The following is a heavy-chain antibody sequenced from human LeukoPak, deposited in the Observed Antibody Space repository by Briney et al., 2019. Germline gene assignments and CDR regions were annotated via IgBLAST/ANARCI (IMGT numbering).Heavy chain of an antibody. CDR1: GFTFSSYA. Sequence: GGSLRLSCAASGFTFSSYAMSWVRQAPGEGLEWVSAISGSGGSTYYADSVKGRFTISRDNSKNTLYLQMNSLRAEDTAVYYCAKDIDPVWQWLVDYWGQGTLVTVSS. J-gene: IGHJ4*02. CDR2: ISGSGGST. CDR3: AKDIDPVWQWLVDY. D-gene: IGHD6-19*01. V-gene: IGHV3-23*01.